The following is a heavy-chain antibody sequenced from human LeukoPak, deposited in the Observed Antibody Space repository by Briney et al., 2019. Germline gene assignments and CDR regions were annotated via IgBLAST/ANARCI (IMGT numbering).Heavy chain of an antibody. J-gene: IGHJ4*02. Sequence: SETLSLTCAVYGGSFSGYYWSWIRQPPWKGLEWIGEINHSGSTNYNPSLKSRVTISVDTSKNQFSLKLSSVTAADTAVYYCARGHDSSGWYFDYWGQGTLVTVSS. CDR2: INHSGST. V-gene: IGHV4-34*01. CDR3: ARGHDSSGWYFDY. D-gene: IGHD6-19*01. CDR1: GGSFSGYY.